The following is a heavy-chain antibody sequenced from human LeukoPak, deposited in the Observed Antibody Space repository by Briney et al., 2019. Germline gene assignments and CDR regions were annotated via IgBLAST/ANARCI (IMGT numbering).Heavy chain of an antibody. CDR3: AKGSSSWYGGSYFDY. Sequence: GGSLRPSCAASGFTFCSYGMHWVRQAPGKGLEWVAVIWYDGSNKYYADSVKGRFTISRDNSKNTLYLQMNSLRAEDTAVYYCAKGSSSWYGGSYFDYWGQGTLVTVSS. J-gene: IGHJ4*02. CDR1: GFTFCSYG. V-gene: IGHV3-30*02. CDR2: IWYDGSNK. D-gene: IGHD6-13*01.